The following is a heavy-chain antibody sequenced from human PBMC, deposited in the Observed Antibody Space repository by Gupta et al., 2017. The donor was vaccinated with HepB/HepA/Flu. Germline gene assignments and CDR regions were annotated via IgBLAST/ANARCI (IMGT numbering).Heavy chain of an antibody. CDR1: GYTFTGYY. V-gene: IGHV1-2*02. CDR2: INPNSGGT. CDR3: ARAVVPGTSWYFDL. D-gene: IGHD4-23*01. Sequence: QVQLVQSGAEVKKPGASVKVSCKASGYTFTGYYIHWVRQAPGQGLEWMGWINPNSGGTNYAQKFQGRVTMTRDTSISTAYMELSRLRADDTAVYYCARAVVPGTSWYFDLWGRGTLVTASS. J-gene: IGHJ2*01.